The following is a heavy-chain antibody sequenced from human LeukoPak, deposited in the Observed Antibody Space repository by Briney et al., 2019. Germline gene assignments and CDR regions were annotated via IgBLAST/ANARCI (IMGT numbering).Heavy chain of an antibody. D-gene: IGHD6-6*01. CDR2: ISYDGSNK. Sequence: PGGSLRLSCAASGFTFSSYAMHWVRQAPGKGLEWVAVISYDGSNKYYADSVKGRFTISRDNSKNTLYLQMNSLRAEDTAVYYCARDRIYSSSSFSAGRVPFFYYMDVWGKGTTVTVSS. V-gene: IGHV3-30*04. J-gene: IGHJ6*03. CDR1: GFTFSSYA. CDR3: ARDRIYSSSSFSAGRVPFFYYMDV.